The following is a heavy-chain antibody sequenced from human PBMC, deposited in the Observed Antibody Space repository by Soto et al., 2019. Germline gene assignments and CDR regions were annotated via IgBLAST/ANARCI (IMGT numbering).Heavy chain of an antibody. D-gene: IGHD3-3*01. CDR3: TILYDFWSGYYTQPLGSYLNRHFD. CDR1: GFTFSGSA. V-gene: IGHV3-73*01. J-gene: IGHJ4*02. Sequence: GGSLRLSCAASGFTFSGSAMHWVRQASGKGLEWVGRIRSKANSYATAYAASVKGRFTISRDDSKNTAYLQMNSLKTEDTAVYYCTILYDFWSGYYTQPLGSYLNRHFDWGQGTLVTVSS. CDR2: IRSKANSYAT.